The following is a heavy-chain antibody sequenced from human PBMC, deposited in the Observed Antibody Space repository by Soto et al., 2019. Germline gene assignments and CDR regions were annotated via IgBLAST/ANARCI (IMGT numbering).Heavy chain of an antibody. CDR2: ISWNSGST. CDR3: ATDMYSDSSGYRFDY. CDR1: GFTFDDYA. J-gene: IGHJ4*02. Sequence: GGSLRLSCAASGFTFDDYAMHWVRQAPGKGLEWVSGISWNSGSTGYADSVKGRFTISRDNAKNSLYLQMNSLRAEDTALYYCATDMYSDSSGYRFDYWGQGTLVTVSS. V-gene: IGHV3-9*01. D-gene: IGHD3-22*01.